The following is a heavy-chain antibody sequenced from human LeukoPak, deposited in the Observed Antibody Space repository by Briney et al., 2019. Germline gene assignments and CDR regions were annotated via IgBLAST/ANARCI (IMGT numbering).Heavy chain of an antibody. CDR1: GFTFSGSA. Sequence: GGSLRLSCAASGFTFSGSAMHWVRHASGKGREWVGRIRSKANSYATAYAASVKGRFTISRDDSKNTAYLQMNSLKTEDTAVYYCTTTPLPGYWGQGTLVTVSS. J-gene: IGHJ4*02. CDR2: IRSKANSYAT. V-gene: IGHV3-73*01. CDR3: TTTPLPGY. D-gene: IGHD3-10*01.